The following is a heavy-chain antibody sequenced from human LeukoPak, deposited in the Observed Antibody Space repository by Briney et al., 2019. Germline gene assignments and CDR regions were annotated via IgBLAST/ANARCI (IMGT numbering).Heavy chain of an antibody. CDR1: GFTFSSYA. V-gene: IGHV3-23*01. CDR3: ARADIIVVAGATPVGSAFEY. CDR2: ISGSGGST. D-gene: IGHD2-15*01. J-gene: IGHJ4*02. Sequence: GGSLRLSCAASGFTFSSYAMSWVRQAPGKGLEWVSAISGSGGSTYYADSVKGRFTISRDNSKNTLYLQMNSLRAEDTAVYYCARADIIVVAGATPVGSAFEYWGQGTLITVS.